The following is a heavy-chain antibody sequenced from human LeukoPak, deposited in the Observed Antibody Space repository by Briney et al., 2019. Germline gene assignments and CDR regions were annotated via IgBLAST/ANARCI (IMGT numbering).Heavy chain of an antibody. CDR1: GFTFSSYA. D-gene: IGHD1-7*01. V-gene: IGHV3-15*07. Sequence: PGRSLRLSCAASGFTFSSYAMHWVRQAPGKGLEWVGRIKSEIDGGATDYAAPVQDRFAISRDDSPGTLYLQMNSLKTEDTAVYYCTTGGSVMVAGTRAFDIWGQGTMVTVSS. CDR3: TTGGSVMVAGTRAFDI. J-gene: IGHJ3*02. CDR2: IKSEIDGGAT.